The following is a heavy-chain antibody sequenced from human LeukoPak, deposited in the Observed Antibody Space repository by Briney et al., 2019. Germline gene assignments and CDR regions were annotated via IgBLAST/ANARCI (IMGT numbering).Heavy chain of an antibody. Sequence: ASVKVSFKASGYTFTGYYMHWVRQAPGQGLEWMGWINPNSGGTNYAQKFQGRVTMTRDTSISTAYMELSRLRSDDTAVYYCARVPVHSSGWYMRYYYYYYCMDVWGQGTTVTVSS. D-gene: IGHD6-19*01. CDR1: GYTFTGYY. CDR2: INPNSGGT. CDR3: ARVPVHSSGWYMRYYYYYYCMDV. J-gene: IGHJ6*02. V-gene: IGHV1-2*02.